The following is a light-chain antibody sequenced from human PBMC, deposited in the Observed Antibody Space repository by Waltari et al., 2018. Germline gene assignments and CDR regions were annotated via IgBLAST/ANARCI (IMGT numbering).Light chain of an antibody. CDR2: EVT. J-gene: IGLJ2*01. Sequence: QSALTQPASVSGSPGQSITISCTGTSSDVGGYNYVSWYQQHPGKAPKLMIYEVTNRPSGLPNPFSGSESGNTASLTISGLQAEDEADYYCSSYRGSTNVVFGGGTKLTVL. CDR3: SSYRGSTNVV. V-gene: IGLV2-14*01. CDR1: SSDVGGYNY.